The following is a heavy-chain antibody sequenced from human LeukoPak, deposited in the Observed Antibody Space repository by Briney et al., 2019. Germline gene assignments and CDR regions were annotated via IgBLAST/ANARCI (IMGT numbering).Heavy chain of an antibody. Sequence: PGGSLRLSCAACGFSFSTYWMHWIRQAPGKGLVWVSRISGAGTSTSYADSVTGRFTISRDNAKNSLYLQMNSLRAEDTAVYYCAREAYDDFWSGSWRSYYYMDVWGKGTTVTVSS. D-gene: IGHD3-3*01. J-gene: IGHJ6*03. CDR2: ISGAGTST. CDR3: AREAYDDFWSGSWRSYYYMDV. CDR1: GFSFSTYW. V-gene: IGHV3-74*01.